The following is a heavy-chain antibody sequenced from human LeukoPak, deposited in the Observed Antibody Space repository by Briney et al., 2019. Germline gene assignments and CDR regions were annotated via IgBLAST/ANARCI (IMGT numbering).Heavy chain of an antibody. D-gene: IGHD3-10*01. CDR1: GYIFSNYW. J-gene: IGHJ4*02. CDR2: IYPGDSDT. CDR3: ARRNYYGSGEYYFDY. V-gene: IGHV5-51*01. Sequence: GESLKISCQASGYIFSNYWIGWVRQMPGKGLEWMGIIYPGDSDTRYSPSFQGQVTISADKSISTAYLQWSSLKASDTAMYYCARRNYYGSGEYYFDYWGQGTLVTVSS.